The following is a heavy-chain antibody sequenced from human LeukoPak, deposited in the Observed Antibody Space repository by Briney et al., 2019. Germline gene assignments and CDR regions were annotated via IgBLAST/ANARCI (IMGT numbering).Heavy chain of an antibody. CDR1: GFTFSSYA. J-gene: IGHJ6*03. CDR2: ISYDGSNK. D-gene: IGHD6-13*01. Sequence: GRSLRLSCAASGFTFSSYAMHWVRQAPGKGLEWVAVISYDGSNKYYADSVKGRFTISRDNSKNTLYLQMNSLRAEDTAVYYCARDRRAWGSSPPHCMDVWGKGTTVTVSS. V-gene: IGHV3-30*01. CDR3: ARDRRAWGSSPPHCMDV.